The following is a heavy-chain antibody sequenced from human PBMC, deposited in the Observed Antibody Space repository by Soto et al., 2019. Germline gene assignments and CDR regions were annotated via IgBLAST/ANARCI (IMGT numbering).Heavy chain of an antibody. CDR3: ASRDPGTSVDY. Sequence: SETLSLTCAVSGGSFTSNNWWTWVRQPPGQGLEWIGEIYRTGSTNYNPSLKSRVSISLDKSENQFSLKVTSLTAADTAVYYCASRDPGTSVDYWGQGTLVTVSS. D-gene: IGHD1-7*01. J-gene: IGHJ4*02. CDR1: GGSFTSNNW. V-gene: IGHV4-4*02. CDR2: IYRTGST.